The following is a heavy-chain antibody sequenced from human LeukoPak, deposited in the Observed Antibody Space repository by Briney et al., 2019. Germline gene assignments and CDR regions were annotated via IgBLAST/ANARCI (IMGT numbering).Heavy chain of an antibody. J-gene: IGHJ5*02. CDR3: ARGEYYYGLGFWFDP. Sequence: SETLSLTCAVYGGSFSGYYWSWIRQPPGKGLEWIGEINHSGSTNYNPSLKSRVTISVDTSKNQFSLKLSSVTAADTAAYYCARGEYYYGLGFWFDPWGQGTLVTVSS. CDR1: GGSFSGYY. D-gene: IGHD3-10*01. CDR2: INHSGST. V-gene: IGHV4-34*01.